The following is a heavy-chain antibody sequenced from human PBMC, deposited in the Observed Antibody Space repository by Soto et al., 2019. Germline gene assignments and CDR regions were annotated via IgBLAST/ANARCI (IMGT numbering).Heavy chain of an antibody. CDR3: ARTYHYDRGGKTYFYYGMDV. CDR1: GGTFDNYA. Sequence: QVQLVQSGAEVKKPGSSVKVSCKASGGTFDNYAITWVRQAPGQGLEWMAGIIPMLDSANYAEKFQDRVTITADESTSTDYMEVSSLRSEDTAVYYCARTYHYDRGGKTYFYYGMDVWGQGTTVTVSS. J-gene: IGHJ6*02. V-gene: IGHV1-69*12. CDR2: IIPMLDSA. D-gene: IGHD3-22*01.